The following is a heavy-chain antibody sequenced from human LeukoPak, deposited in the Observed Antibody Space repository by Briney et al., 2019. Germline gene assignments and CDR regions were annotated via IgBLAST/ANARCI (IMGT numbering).Heavy chain of an antibody. CDR1: GYTFTGHA. J-gene: IGHJ4*02. Sequence: ASVKVSCKASGYTFTGHALHWVRQTPGEGLEWMAWINCATGKTEYSQNFEARVTVTRDTSTSTVHMELSGLRSEDTAVYYCARDQEGFDYWGQGTLVTVSS. V-gene: IGHV1-3*01. CDR3: ARDQEGFDY. CDR2: INCATGKT.